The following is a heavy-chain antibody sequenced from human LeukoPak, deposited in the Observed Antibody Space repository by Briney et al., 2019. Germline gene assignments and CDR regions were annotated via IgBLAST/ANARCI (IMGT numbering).Heavy chain of an antibody. J-gene: IGHJ4*02. V-gene: IGHV3-21*01. CDR1: GFTFSSYS. CDR2: ISSSSSYI. Sequence: KAGGSLRLSCAASGFTFSSYSMTWVRQAPGKGLEWVSSISSSSSYIYYADSVKGRFTISRDNAKNSLYLQMNSLRAEDTAVYYCARHNYPYDSGGYYYAYWGQGTLVTVSS. D-gene: IGHD3-22*01. CDR3: ARHNYPYDSGGYYYAY.